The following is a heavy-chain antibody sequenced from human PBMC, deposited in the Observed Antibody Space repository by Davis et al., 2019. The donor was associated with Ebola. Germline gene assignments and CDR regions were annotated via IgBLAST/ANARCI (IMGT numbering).Heavy chain of an antibody. CDR3: ARDLRVSGWYYFDY. Sequence: GESLKISCAASGFTFSNAWMSWVRQAPGKGLEWVGRIKSKTDGGTTDYAAPVKGRFTISRDDSKNTAYLQMNSLKTEDTAVYYCARDLRVSGWYYFDYWGQGTLVTVSS. V-gene: IGHV3-15*01. CDR2: IKSKTDGGTT. J-gene: IGHJ4*02. CDR1: GFTFSNAW. D-gene: IGHD6-19*01.